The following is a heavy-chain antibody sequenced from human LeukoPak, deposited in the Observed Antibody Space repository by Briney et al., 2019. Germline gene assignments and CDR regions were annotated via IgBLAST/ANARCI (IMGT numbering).Heavy chain of an antibody. J-gene: IGHJ5*02. V-gene: IGHV1-46*01. CDR1: GYTFTSYY. Sequence: ASVKVSCKASGYTFTSYYMHWVRQAPGQGLEWMGIINPSGGSTSYAQKFQGRVTMTRVTSTSTVYMELSSLRSEDTAVYYCARDVITIFGVVIPTGFDPWGQGTLVTVSS. D-gene: IGHD3-3*01. CDR2: INPSGGST. CDR3: ARDVITIFGVVIPTGFDP.